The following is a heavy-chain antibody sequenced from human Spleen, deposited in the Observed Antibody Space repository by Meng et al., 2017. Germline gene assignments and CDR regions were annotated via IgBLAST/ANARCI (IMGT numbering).Heavy chain of an antibody. CDR1: GFTFSSYS. V-gene: IGHV3-48*04. D-gene: IGHD3-22*01. Sequence: GESLKISCAASGFTFSSYSMNWVRQAPGKGLEWVSYISSVGSPIYYADAVKGRFTISRDNVKSSLYLQMNSLRVDDTAIYYCARDRDSSGWYSKLPPDAFDVWGQGAMVTGSS. CDR3: ARDRDSSGWYSKLPPDAFDV. CDR2: ISSVGSPI. J-gene: IGHJ3*01.